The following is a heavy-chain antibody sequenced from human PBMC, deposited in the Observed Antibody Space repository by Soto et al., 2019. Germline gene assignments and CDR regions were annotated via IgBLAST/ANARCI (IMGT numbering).Heavy chain of an antibody. J-gene: IGHJ4*02. D-gene: IGHD1-1*01. Sequence: EVQLVESGGGLVQPGGSLKLSCAASGFTFSGSAMHWVRQASGKGLEWVGRIRSKANSYATAYAASVKGRFTISRDDSKNTAYLQMNSLKTEDTAVYYCTRHFEGPNWNDFPGVYWGQGTLVTVSS. CDR3: TRHFEGPNWNDFPGVY. CDR1: GFTFSGSA. CDR2: IRSKANSYAT. V-gene: IGHV3-73*02.